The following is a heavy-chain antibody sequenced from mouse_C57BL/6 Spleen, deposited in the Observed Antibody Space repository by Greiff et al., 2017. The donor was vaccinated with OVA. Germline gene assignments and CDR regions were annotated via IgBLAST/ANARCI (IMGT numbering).Heavy chain of an antibody. Sequence: EVMLVESGGGLVQPKGSLKLSCAASGFSFNTYAMNWVRQAPGKGLEWVARIRSKSNNYATYYADSVKDRFTISRDDSESMLYLQMNNLKTEDTAMYYCVRSTGIYAMDYWGQGTSVTVSS. CDR1: GFSFNTYA. CDR2: IRSKSNNYAT. CDR3: VRSTGIYAMDY. D-gene: IGHD4-1*02. J-gene: IGHJ4*01. V-gene: IGHV10-1*01.